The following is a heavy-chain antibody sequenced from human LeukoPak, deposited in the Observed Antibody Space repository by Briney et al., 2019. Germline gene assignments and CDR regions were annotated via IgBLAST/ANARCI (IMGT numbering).Heavy chain of an antibody. J-gene: IGHJ3*02. V-gene: IGHV3-11*04. CDR2: ISSSGSTI. D-gene: IGHD1-1*01. CDR1: GFNFRAYW. Sequence: PGGSLRLSCITSGFNFRAYWMGWVRQAPGKRLEWVSYISSSGSTIYYADSVKGRFTISRDNAKNSLYLQMNSLRAEDTAVYYCARDLGWKKTWGEAFDIWGQGTMVTVSS. CDR3: ARDLGWKKTWGEAFDI.